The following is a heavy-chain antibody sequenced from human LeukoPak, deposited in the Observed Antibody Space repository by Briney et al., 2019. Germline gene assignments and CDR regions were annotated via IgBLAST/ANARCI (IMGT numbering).Heavy chain of an antibody. CDR3: ATKVEDIVVVPAARYFDY. Sequence: PSQTLSLTCTVSGGSISSGGYYWSWIQQPPGKGLEWIGYIYHSGSTYYNPSLKSRVTISVDRSKNQFSLKLSSVTAADTAVYYCATKVEDIVVVPAARYFDYWGQGTLVTVSS. J-gene: IGHJ4*02. V-gene: IGHV4-30-2*01. CDR2: IYHSGST. CDR1: GGSISSGGYY. D-gene: IGHD2-2*01.